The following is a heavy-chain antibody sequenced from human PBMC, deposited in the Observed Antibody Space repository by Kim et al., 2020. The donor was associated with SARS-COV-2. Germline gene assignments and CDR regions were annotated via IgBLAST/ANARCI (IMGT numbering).Heavy chain of an antibody. J-gene: IGHJ4*02. CDR2: IYYSGST. D-gene: IGHD6-13*01. V-gene: IGHV4-59*13. Sequence: SETLSLTCTVSGGSISSYYWSWIRQPPGKGLEWIGYIYYSGSTNYNPSLKSRVTISVDTSKNQFSLKLSSVTAADTAVYYCARESGSSSWFDYWGQGTLVTVSS. CDR3: ARESGSSSWFDY. CDR1: GGSISSYY.